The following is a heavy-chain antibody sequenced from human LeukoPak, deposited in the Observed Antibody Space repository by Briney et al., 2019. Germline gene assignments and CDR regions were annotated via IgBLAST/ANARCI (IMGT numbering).Heavy chain of an antibody. J-gene: IGHJ3*02. CDR2: ISSSGSTI. V-gene: IGHV3-48*03. Sequence: PGGSLRLSCAASGFTFSSYEMNWVRQAPGKGLEWVSYISSSGSTIYYADSVKGRFTISRDNAKNSLYLQMNSLRAEDTAVYYCARRELRYFDWLRAFDIWGQGTMATVSS. CDR3: ARRELRYFDWLRAFDI. CDR1: GFTFSSYE. D-gene: IGHD3-9*01.